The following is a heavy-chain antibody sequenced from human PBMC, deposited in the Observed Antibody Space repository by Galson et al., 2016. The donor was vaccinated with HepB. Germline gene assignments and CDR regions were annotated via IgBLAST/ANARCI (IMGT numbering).Heavy chain of an antibody. Sequence: SLRLSCAGSGFTFSSYALHWVRQAPGKGLEWVAVMSFDGNNKHYADSVKGRFTISRDNSKNTLSPQMNSLRAEDTAVYYCARESRNWNPLEIYLDYWGQGTLVTVSA. CDR3: ARESRNWNPLEIYLDY. V-gene: IGHV3-30*14. CDR2: MSFDGNNK. CDR1: GFTFSSYA. J-gene: IGHJ4*02. D-gene: IGHD1-1*01.